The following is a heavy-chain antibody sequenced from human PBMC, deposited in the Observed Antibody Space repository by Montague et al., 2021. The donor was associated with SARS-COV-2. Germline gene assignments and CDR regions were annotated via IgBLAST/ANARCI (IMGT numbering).Heavy chain of an antibody. D-gene: IGHD5-24*01. V-gene: IGHV4-34*01. CDR1: SGPLSAYY. Sequence: SETLSLTCEVDSGPLSAYYWSWVRQPPGEGLEWIGEIHPYGHTSYNPSLMSRVTLSLGTSSNPFSLTLTSVTAADTAVYYCARGLGHNKGGDYWGQGILVIVSS. CDR3: ARGLGHNKGGDY. J-gene: IGHJ4*02. CDR2: IHPYGHT.